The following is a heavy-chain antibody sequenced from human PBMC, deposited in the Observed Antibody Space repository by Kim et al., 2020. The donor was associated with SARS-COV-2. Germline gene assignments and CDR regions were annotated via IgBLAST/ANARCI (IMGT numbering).Heavy chain of an antibody. CDR1: GFTFSSYA. J-gene: IGHJ3*02. CDR2: ISGSGGST. CDR3: AKALKGATGRPDAFDI. D-gene: IGHD1-26*01. Sequence: GGSLRLSCAASGFTFSSYAMSWVRQAPGKGLEWVSAISGSGGSTYYADSVKGRFTISRDNSKNTLYLQMYSLRAEDTAVYYCAKALKGATGRPDAFDIWGQGTMVTVSS. V-gene: IGHV3-23*01.